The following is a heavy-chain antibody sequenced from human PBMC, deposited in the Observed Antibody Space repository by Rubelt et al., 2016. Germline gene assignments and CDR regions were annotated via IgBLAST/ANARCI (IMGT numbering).Heavy chain of an antibody. CDR2: IYSGGST. D-gene: IGHD5-18*01. Sequence: VSVIYSGGSTYYADSVKGRFTISRDNSKNTLYLQMNSLRAEDTAVYYCARGANTWIQLWRPYYFDYWGQGTLVTVSS. V-gene: IGHV3-66*02. CDR3: ARGANTWIQLWRPYYFDY. J-gene: IGHJ4*02.